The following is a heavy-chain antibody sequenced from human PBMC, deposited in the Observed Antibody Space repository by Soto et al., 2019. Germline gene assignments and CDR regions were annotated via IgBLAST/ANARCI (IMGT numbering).Heavy chain of an antibody. CDR2: IYYSGST. CDR1: GGSISSSSYY. CDR3: ARQATSPYYYMDV. V-gene: IGHV4-39*01. Sequence: SETLSLTCTVSGGSISSSSYYWGWIRQPPGKGLEWIGSIYYSGSTYYNPSLKSRVTISVDTSKNQFSLKLSSVTAADTAVYYCARQATSPYYYMDVWGKGTTVTVSS. J-gene: IGHJ6*03.